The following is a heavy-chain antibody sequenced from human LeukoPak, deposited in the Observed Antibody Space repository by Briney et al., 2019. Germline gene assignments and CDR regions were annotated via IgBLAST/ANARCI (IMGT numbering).Heavy chain of an antibody. J-gene: IGHJ4*02. CDR3: ARSRGISAVDY. CDR1: GYTFTGYY. CDR2: INPNGGGT. V-gene: IGHV1-2*02. D-gene: IGHD3-3*02. Sequence: ASVKVSCKASGYTFTGYYMHWVRQAPGQGLEWMGWINPNGGGTRYAQKFQGRVTMTRDTSISTAYMELSRLRSDDTAEYYCARSRGISAVDYWGQGTLVTVSS.